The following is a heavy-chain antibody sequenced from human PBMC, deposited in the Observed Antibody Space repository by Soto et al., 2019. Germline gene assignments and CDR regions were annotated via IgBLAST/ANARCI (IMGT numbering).Heavy chain of an antibody. CDR3: ATGGTTGERFTFDI. J-gene: IGHJ3*02. CDR1: GGSISSGGYY. D-gene: IGHD4-4*01. CDR2: IYYSGST. V-gene: IGHV4-31*03. Sequence: QVQLQESGPGLVKPSQTLSLTCTVSGGSISSGGYYWSWIRQHPGKGLEWIGYIYYSGSTYYNPSLKSRVTISVDTSKNQFSLKLSSVTAADTAVYYCATGGTTGERFTFDIWGQGTMVTVSS.